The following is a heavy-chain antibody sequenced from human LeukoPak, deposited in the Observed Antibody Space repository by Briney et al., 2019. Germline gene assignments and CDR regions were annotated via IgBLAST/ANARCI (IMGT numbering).Heavy chain of an antibody. CDR1: GGSFSGYH. Sequence: SETLSLTCAVYGGSFSGYHWSWIRQPPGKGLEWIGEINHSGSTNYNPSLKSRVTISVDTSKNQFSLKLSSVTAADTAVYYCARDGRRYSSSSLDYWGQGTLVTVSS. CDR3: ARDGRRYSSSSLDY. V-gene: IGHV4-34*01. CDR2: INHSGST. D-gene: IGHD6-6*01. J-gene: IGHJ4*02.